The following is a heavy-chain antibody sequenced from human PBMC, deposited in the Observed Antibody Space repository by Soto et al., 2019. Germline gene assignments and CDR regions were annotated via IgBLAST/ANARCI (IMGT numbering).Heavy chain of an antibody. CDR2: IYYSGST. V-gene: IGHV4-59*01. D-gene: IGHD6-13*01. J-gene: IGHJ5*02. Sequence: SETLSLTCTVSVGSISSYYWSWIRQPPGKGLEWIGYIYYSGSTNYNPSLKSRVTISVDTSKNQFSLKLSSVTAADTAVYYCARDLGGSWYHYNWFDPWGQGTLVTVSS. CDR1: VGSISSYY. CDR3: ARDLGGSWYHYNWFDP.